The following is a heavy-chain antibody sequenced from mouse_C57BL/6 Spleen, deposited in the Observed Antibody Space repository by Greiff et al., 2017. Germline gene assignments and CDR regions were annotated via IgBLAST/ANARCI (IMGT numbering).Heavy chain of an antibody. CDR3: AREGEQGDY. V-gene: IGHV1-26*01. CDR2: INPNNGGT. Sequence: VQLQQSGPELVKPGASVKISCKASGYTFTDYYMNWVKQSHGKSLEWIGDINPNNGGTSYNQKFKGKATLTVDKSSSTAYMELRSLTSEDSAVYYCAREGEQGDYWGQGTTLTVSS. J-gene: IGHJ2*01. CDR1: GYTFTDYY.